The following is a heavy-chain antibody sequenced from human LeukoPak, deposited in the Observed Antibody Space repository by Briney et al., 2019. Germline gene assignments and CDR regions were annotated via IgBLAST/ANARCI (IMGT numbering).Heavy chain of an antibody. CDR1: GGSFSGYY. CDR3: ARGRYNWNYGLGMDV. V-gene: IGHV4-34*01. Sequence: PSETLSLTCAVYGGSFSGYYWSWIRQPPGEGLEWIGEINHSGSTNYNPSLKSRVTISVDTSKNQFSLKLSSVTAADTAVYYCARGRYNWNYGLGMDVWGQGTTVTVSS. CDR2: INHSGST. D-gene: IGHD1-7*01. J-gene: IGHJ6*02.